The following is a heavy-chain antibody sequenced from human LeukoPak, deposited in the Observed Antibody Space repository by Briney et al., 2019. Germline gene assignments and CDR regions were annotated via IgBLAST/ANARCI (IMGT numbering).Heavy chain of an antibody. J-gene: IGHJ3*02. CDR1: GYTFTSYG. V-gene: IGHV1-18*04. D-gene: IGHD6-13*01. CDR3: ARDPGRAGGGPWDI. Sequence: ASVKVSCKASGYTFTSYGISWVRQAPGQGLEWMGWISANNGNTNYAQKLQGRVTMTTDTSTSTAYMELRSLRSGDTAVYYCARDPGRAGGGPWDIWGQGTMVTVSS. CDR2: ISANNGNT.